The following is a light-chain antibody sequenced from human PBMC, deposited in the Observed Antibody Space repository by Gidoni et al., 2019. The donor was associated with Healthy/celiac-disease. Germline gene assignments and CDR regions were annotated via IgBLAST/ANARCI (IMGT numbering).Light chain of an antibody. CDR1: KLGAKY. V-gene: IGLV3-1*01. Sequence: SYELTQPPSVSVSPGQTDSITCSGDKLGAKYASWYQQKPGQSPVLVFYQDGKRPSGIPERFSGSNTGNTATLSTSGTQAMDDAAYYCQACDSSTAVVFGGGTKLTVL. CDR2: QDG. CDR3: QACDSSTAVV. J-gene: IGLJ2*01.